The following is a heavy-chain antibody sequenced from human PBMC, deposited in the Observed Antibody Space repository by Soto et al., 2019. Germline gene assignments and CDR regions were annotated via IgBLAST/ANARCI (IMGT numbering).Heavy chain of an antibody. Sequence: ASVKVSCKASGYTFTSYGISWVRQAPGQGLEWMGWISAYNGNTNYAQKLQGRVTMTTDTSTSTAYMELRSLRSDDTAVYYCARDLYAYSSSPGAYYYYYGMDVWGQGTTVTVYS. CDR2: ISAYNGNT. CDR3: ARDLYAYSSSPGAYYYYYGMDV. J-gene: IGHJ6*02. CDR1: GYTFTSYG. V-gene: IGHV1-18*04. D-gene: IGHD6-6*01.